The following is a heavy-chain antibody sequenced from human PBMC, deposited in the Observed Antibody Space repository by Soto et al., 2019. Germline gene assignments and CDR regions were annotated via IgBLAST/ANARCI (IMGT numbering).Heavy chain of an antibody. Sequence: EVQLLESGGGLVQPGGSLRLSCAASGFTFNSFAMSWVRQAPGKGLEWVAAISGGGDTTYYADSVKGRFTISRDNSKNTLYLPMNSLTAEDTAVYYCAKRTIFGVSRLFDYWGQGTLVTVSS. D-gene: IGHD3-3*01. J-gene: IGHJ4*02. V-gene: IGHV3-23*01. CDR2: ISGGGDTT. CDR3: AKRTIFGVSRLFDY. CDR1: GFTFNSFA.